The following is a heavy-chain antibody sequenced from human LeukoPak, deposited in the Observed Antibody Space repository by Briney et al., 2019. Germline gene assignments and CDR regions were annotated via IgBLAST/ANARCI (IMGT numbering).Heavy chain of an antibody. CDR2: ISYDGSNK. D-gene: IGHD4-17*01. CDR1: GFTFSSYA. CDR3: AREDSHYGDYGYYFDY. V-gene: IGHV3-30-3*01. J-gene: IGHJ4*02. Sequence: GGSLRLSCAASGFTFSSYAMHWVRQAPGKGLEWVAVISYDGSNKYYADSVKGRFTISRDNSKNTLYLQMNSLRAEDTAVYYCAREDSHYGDYGYYFDYWGQGTLVTVSS.